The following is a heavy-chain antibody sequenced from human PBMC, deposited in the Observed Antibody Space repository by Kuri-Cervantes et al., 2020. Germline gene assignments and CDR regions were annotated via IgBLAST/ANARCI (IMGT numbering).Heavy chain of an antibody. V-gene: IGHV3-30*05. CDR1: GFTFTSYG. CDR3: ARDRGTGWYLPHIP. Sequence: LSLTCAASGFTFTSYGMNWVRQTPGKGLEWVAVLSHDGSSIYYASSVKGRFTISRDNSKNTLYLQMNSLRVEDTAVYYCARDRGTGWYLPHIPWGQGTLVTVSS. J-gene: IGHJ5*02. D-gene: IGHD6-19*01. CDR2: LSHDGSSI.